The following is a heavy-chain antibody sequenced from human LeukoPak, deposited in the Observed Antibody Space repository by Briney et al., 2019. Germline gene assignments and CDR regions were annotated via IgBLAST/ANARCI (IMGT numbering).Heavy chain of an antibody. D-gene: IGHD3-3*01. CDR2: INPNSGGT. V-gene: IGHV1-2*02. Sequence: ASVKVSCKASVYTFTGYYMHWVRQAPGQGLEWMGWINPNSGGTNYAQKFQGRVTMTRDTSISTAYMELSRLRSDDTAVYYCARRAIFGVVNHFDYWGQGTLVTVSS. J-gene: IGHJ4*02. CDR3: ARRAIFGVVNHFDY. CDR1: VYTFTGYY.